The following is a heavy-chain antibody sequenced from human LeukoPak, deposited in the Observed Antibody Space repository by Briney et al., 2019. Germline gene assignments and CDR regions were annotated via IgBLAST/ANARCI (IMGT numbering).Heavy chain of an antibody. CDR2: IYSGGST. J-gene: IGHJ4*02. D-gene: IGHD4/OR15-4a*01. CDR3: ARRAGAHSHPYDY. Sequence: GGSLRLSCTVSGFTVSSDSMSWVRQAPGKGLEWVSFIYSGGSTHYSDSVKGRFTISRDNSKNTLYLQMNSLRAEDTAVYYCARRAGAHSHPYDYWGQGTVVTVSS. V-gene: IGHV3-53*01. CDR1: GFTVSSDS.